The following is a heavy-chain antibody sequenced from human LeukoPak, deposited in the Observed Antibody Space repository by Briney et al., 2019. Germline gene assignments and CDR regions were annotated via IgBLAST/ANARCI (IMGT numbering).Heavy chain of an antibody. CDR2: IYSGDIT. V-gene: IGHV3-53*01. CDR3: ARGSGYNYGFPDY. CDR1: GFTVSSNY. J-gene: IGHJ4*02. D-gene: IGHD5-18*01. Sequence: GGSLRLSCAASGFTVSSNYMSWVRQAPGKGLEWVSVIYSGDITCYADSVKGRFTISRDNSKNTLYLQMNSLRAEDTAVYYCARGSGYNYGFPDYWGQGTLVTVSS.